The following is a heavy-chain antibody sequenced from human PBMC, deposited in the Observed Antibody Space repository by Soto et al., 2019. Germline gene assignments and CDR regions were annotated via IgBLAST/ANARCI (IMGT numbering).Heavy chain of an antibody. J-gene: IGHJ3*02. CDR3: ERDGRQFVPYSDNFDI. Sequence: QVQLVQSGAELKKPGASVKVSCKASGYTFSNYGINWVRQAPGQGLEWMGWISAYNGNTKYAQKFQGRDTMTTDTPTTAASMESRSLRSDDTAVYYCERDGRQFVPYSDNFDIWGQGTTVTVSS. CDR1: GYTFSNYG. CDR2: ISAYNGNT. D-gene: IGHD6-6*01. V-gene: IGHV1-18*01.